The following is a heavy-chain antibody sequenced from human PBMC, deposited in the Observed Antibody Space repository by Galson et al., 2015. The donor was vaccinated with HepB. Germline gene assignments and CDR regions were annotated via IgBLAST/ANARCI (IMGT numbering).Heavy chain of an antibody. CDR1: GYSFTSYW. J-gene: IGHJ6*02. Sequence: QSGAEVTKPGESLKISCKGSGYSFTSYWIGWVRQMPGKGLEWMGIIYPGDSDTRYSPSFQGQVTISADKSISTAYLQWSSLKASDPAMYYCARHKVGATVRGGYYYYYYGMDVWGQGTTVTVSS. CDR3: ARHKVGATVRGGYYYYYYGMDV. V-gene: IGHV5-51*01. D-gene: IGHD1-26*01. CDR2: IYPGDSDT.